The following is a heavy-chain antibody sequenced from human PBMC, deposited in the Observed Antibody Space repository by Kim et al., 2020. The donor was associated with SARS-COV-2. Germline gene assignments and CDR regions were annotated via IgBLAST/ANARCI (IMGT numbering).Heavy chain of an antibody. D-gene: IGHD3-22*01. Sequence: SETLSLTCTVSGGSISSYYWSWIRQPPGTRLEWIGYTYSSGNFNYNPSLKSRVTISVDTSKNQLSLKLSSVTAADTAVYYCAREGYYDSSGYYHHDAFDIWGQGTMVTVSS. CDR1: GGSISSYY. CDR3: AREGYYDSSGYYHHDAFDI. V-gene: IGHV4-59*01. J-gene: IGHJ3*02. CDR2: TYSSGNF.